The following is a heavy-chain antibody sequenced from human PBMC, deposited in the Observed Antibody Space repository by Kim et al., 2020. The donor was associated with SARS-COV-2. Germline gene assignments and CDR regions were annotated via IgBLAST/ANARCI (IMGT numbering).Heavy chain of an antibody. CDR1: GGSISSYY. D-gene: IGHD1-1*01. J-gene: IGHJ4*02. CDR2: IYYSGST. CDR3: ARQASTWTGTTGGEFDY. V-gene: IGHV4-59*08. Sequence: SETLSLTCTVSGGSISSYYWSWIRQPPGKGLEWIGYIYYSGSTNYNPSLKSRVTISVDTSKNQFSLKLSSVTAADTAVYYCARQASTWTGTTGGEFDYWGQGTLVTVSS.